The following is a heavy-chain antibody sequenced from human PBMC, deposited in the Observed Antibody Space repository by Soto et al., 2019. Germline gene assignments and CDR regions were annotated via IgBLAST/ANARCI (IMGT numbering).Heavy chain of an antibody. CDR3: ARISWFGESYYFDY. Sequence: ASVKVSCKASGYTFTGYYMHWVRQAPGQGLEWMGWINPNSGGTNYAQKFQGRVTMTRDTSISTAYMELSRLRSDDTAVYYCARISWFGESYYFDYWGQGTLVTVSS. CDR1: GYTFTGYY. D-gene: IGHD3-10*01. V-gene: IGHV1-2*02. J-gene: IGHJ4*02. CDR2: INPNSGGT.